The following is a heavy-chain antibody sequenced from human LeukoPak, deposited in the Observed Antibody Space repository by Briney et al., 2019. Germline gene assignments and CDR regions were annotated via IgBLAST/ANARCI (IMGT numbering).Heavy chain of an antibody. Sequence: GGSLRLSCAASAFSFSTYAMSWVRQAPGKGLEWVSVISGDGITTYYADSVKDRFTISRDNSKNTLCLQMTSLRAEDTAVYYCARESHIGLDYWGQGTLVTVSS. CDR2: ISGDGITT. CDR1: AFSFSTYA. J-gene: IGHJ4*02. CDR3: ARESHIGLDY. V-gene: IGHV3-23*01. D-gene: IGHD2-21*01.